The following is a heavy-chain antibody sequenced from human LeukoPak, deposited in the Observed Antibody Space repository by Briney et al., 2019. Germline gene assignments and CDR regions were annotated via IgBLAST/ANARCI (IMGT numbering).Heavy chain of an antibody. Sequence: ASVKVSCKPSGYTFTYYVISWVRQAPGQGLEWMGWINAYNGNTNDAQKFQGRVTMTTDTSTSTAYIERRSLRSDDTAVYYCARGEKPYDYWGQGTLVSVSS. D-gene: IGHD1-26*01. J-gene: IGHJ4*02. CDR1: GYTFTYYV. V-gene: IGHV1-18*01. CDR3: ARGEKPYDY. CDR2: INAYNGNT.